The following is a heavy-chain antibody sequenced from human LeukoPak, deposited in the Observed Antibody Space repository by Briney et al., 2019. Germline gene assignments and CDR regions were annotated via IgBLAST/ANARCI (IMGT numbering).Heavy chain of an antibody. CDR2: ISGSGGST. J-gene: IGHJ4*02. D-gene: IGHD3-22*01. CDR1: GFTFSSYG. V-gene: IGHV3-23*01. CDR3: AKRSSGYHLDY. Sequence: GGSLRLSCAASGFTFSSYGMSWVRQAPGKGLEWVSVISGSGGSTYYADSVKGRFTISRDNSKNSLYLQMNSLRAEDTAVYYCAKRSSGYHLDYWGQGTLVSVSS.